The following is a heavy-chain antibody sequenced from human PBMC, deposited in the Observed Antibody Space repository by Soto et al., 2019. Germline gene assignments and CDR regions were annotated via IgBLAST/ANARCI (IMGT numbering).Heavy chain of an antibody. J-gene: IGHJ3*01. D-gene: IGHD3-3*01. Sequence: GGSLRLSCAASGFTFSSYGMHWVRQAPGKGLEWVAVISYVGINQYYADSVKGRFTISRDNSKNTLYLQMNSLRAEDTAVYYCARDGEPLWGHGTMMTV. V-gene: IGHV3-30*03. CDR2: ISYVGINQ. CDR3: ARDGEPL. CDR1: GFTFSSYG.